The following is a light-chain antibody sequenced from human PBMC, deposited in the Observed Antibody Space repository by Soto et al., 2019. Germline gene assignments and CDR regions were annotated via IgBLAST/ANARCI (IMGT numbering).Light chain of an antibody. Sequence: QSVLTQSPSASASLGASVKLTCTLSSGHSSYAIAWYQQQPEKGPRYLMKLNSDGSHSKGDGIPDRFSGSSSGAERYLTISSLQSEDEADYYCQTWGTGIGLFGGGTKLTVL. CDR2: LNSDGSH. CDR1: SGHSSYA. V-gene: IGLV4-69*01. J-gene: IGLJ2*01. CDR3: QTWGTGIGL.